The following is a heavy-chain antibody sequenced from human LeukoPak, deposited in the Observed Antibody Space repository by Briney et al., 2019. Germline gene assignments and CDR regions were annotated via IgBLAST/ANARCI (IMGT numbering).Heavy chain of an antibody. CDR3: VRVRGRDGYFDS. CDR1: GGSISSSNW. V-gene: IGHV4-4*02. Sequence: PSETLSLTCAVSGGSISSSNWWSWVRQPPGKGLEWIGEIYHSGSTNYNPSLKSRVTISVDTSKNQFFLRLTTVTAADTAVYYCVRVRGRDGYFDSWGRGILVTVSS. D-gene: IGHD5-24*01. CDR2: IYHSGST. J-gene: IGHJ4*02.